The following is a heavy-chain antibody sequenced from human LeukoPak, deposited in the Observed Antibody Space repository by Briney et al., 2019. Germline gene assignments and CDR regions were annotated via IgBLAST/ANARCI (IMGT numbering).Heavy chain of an antibody. CDR1: GFTFSSYA. D-gene: IGHD2-2*01. Sequence: GGSLRLSCAASGFTFSSYAMSWVRQAPGKGLEWVSAISGSGGSAYYADSVKGRFTISRDNSKNTLYLQMTSLRAEDTAVYYNAKCRSEVPAAINYWGQGTLVTVSS. J-gene: IGHJ4*02. V-gene: IGHV3-23*01. CDR3: AKCRSEVPAAINY. CDR2: ISGSGGSA.